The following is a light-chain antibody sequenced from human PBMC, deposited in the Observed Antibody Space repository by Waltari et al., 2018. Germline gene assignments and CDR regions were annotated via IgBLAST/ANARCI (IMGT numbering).Light chain of an antibody. Sequence: DIQLTQSPSTLSASVGDRVTIPCRASQSISSWLAWYQQKPGKAPKLLIDKASSLESGVPSRFSGSGSGTEFTLTISSLQPDDCATYYCQQYNSYSYTFGQGTKLEIK. J-gene: IGKJ2*01. CDR1: QSISSW. CDR3: QQYNSYSYT. V-gene: IGKV1-5*03. CDR2: KAS.